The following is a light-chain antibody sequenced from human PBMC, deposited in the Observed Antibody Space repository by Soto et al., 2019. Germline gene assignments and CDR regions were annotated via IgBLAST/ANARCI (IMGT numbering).Light chain of an antibody. CDR3: CSYAGDSAWV. CDR2: EGS. Sequence: QSALTQPASVSGSPGQSITISCTGTSSDVGSYNFVSWYQQHPGKAPKLMIYEGSKRPSGVSNRFSGSKSGNTASLTISGLQSEDDADYYCCSYAGDSAWVFGGGTKVTVL. CDR1: SSDVGSYNF. V-gene: IGLV2-23*01. J-gene: IGLJ3*02.